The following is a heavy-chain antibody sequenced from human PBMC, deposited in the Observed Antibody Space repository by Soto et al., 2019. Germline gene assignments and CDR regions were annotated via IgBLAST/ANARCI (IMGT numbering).Heavy chain of an antibody. CDR3: AREFYYGSGSYNY. CDR1: GGSISSGDYY. CDR2: IYHSGST. D-gene: IGHD3-10*01. Sequence: QVQPQESGPGLVKPSQTLSLTCTVSGGSISSGDYYWSWIRQPPGKGLEWIGNIYHSGSTHYNPSLKSRVTISLDTSKNQFSLKLSSVTAADTAVYYCAREFYYGSGSYNYWGQGTLVTVSS. V-gene: IGHV4-30-4*01. J-gene: IGHJ4*02.